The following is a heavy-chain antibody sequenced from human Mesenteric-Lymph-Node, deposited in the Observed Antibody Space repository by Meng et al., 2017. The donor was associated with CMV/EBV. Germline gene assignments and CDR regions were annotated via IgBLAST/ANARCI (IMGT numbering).Heavy chain of an antibody. D-gene: IGHD3-3*01. CDR1: GFTFSSYA. CDR3: AKEHDFWTGGVLDY. Sequence: GGSLRLSCAASGFTFSSYAMSWVRQAPGKGLEWVSVIYSGGSSTYYADSVKGRFTISRDNSKNTLYLQMNSLRAEDTAVYYCAKEHDFWTGGVLDYWGQGTLVTVSS. V-gene: IGHV3-23*03. CDR2: IYSGGSST. J-gene: IGHJ4*02.